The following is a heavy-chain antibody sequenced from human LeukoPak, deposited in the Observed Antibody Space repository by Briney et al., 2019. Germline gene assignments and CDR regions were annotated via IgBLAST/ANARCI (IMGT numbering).Heavy chain of an antibody. Sequence: GGSLRLSCAASGFTFSNAWMSWVRQAPGKGLEWVANIKQDGSEKYYVDSVKGRFTISRDNAKNSLYLQMNSLRAEDTAVYYCARVKGSSWLPGWFDPWGQGTLVTVSS. CDR3: ARVKGSSWLPGWFDP. J-gene: IGHJ5*02. CDR1: GFTFSNAW. D-gene: IGHD6-13*01. V-gene: IGHV3-7*01. CDR2: IKQDGSEK.